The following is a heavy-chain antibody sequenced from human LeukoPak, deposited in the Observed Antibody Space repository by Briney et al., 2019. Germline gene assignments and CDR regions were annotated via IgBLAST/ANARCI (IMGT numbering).Heavy chain of an antibody. Sequence: SQTLSLTCTVAGASISSDYWSWVRQPPGKWLEWIGYIYYSGRTSTNPSLKSRITISVDTSKNQFSLKLSSVTAADTAVYSCVRGFYSPHYWGQGTLVTVSS. D-gene: IGHD4-11*01. CDR2: IYYSGRT. CDR3: VRGFYSPHY. J-gene: IGHJ4*02. V-gene: IGHV4-59*01. CDR1: GASISSDY.